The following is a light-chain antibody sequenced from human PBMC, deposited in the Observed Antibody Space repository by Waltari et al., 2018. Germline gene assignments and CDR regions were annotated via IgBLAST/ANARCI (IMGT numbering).Light chain of an antibody. V-gene: IGLV3-21*02. CDR3: QVWGSRSDVV. Sequence: SYVLTQPPSVSVAPGQTARVTCGGNIIGSKSGQWYQQKSGQAPVLGVSDDSDRPSGIPERCSGSSSGHTATLTISGVEAGDEADYYCQVWGSRSDVVFGGGTKLTVL. CDR1: IIGSKS. CDR2: DDS. J-gene: IGLJ2*01.